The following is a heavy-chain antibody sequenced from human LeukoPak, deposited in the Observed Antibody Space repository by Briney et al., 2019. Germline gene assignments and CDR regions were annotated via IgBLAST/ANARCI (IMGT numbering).Heavy chain of an antibody. V-gene: IGHV4-59*01. J-gene: IGHJ3*02. CDR1: GGSISSDH. D-gene: IGHD2/OR15-2a*01. Sequence: PSETLSLTCTVSGGSISSDHWNWIRQPPGKGLEWIGCIYYSGSTYFNPSLKSRVTISVDMSKSQFSLRLTSVTAADTAVYYCARKNDFEIWGQGTLVTVSS. CDR3: ARKNDFEI. CDR2: IYYSGST.